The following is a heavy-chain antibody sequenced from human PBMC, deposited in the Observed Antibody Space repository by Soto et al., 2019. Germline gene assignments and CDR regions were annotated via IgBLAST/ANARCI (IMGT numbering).Heavy chain of an antibody. D-gene: IGHD3-9*01. J-gene: IGHJ3*02. CDR3: ARAVYFEAFEI. V-gene: IGHV1-2*02. CDR2: INPNSGGT. Sequence: ASVKVSCKASGYTFTGYYIHWVRQAPGQGLEWMGLINPNSGGTTYAQKFQGRVTLTRDTSMTTAYMELNTLRSDDTAMYYCARAVYFEAFEIWGQGTMVTVSS. CDR1: GYTFTGYY.